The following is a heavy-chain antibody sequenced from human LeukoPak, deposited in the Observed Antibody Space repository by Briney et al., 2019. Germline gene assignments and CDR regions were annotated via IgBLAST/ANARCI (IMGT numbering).Heavy chain of an antibody. Sequence: GRSLRLSCAASGLTFSSYGMHWVRQAPGKGLEWVAVISYDGSNKYYADSVKGRFTISRDNSKNTLYLQMNSLRAEDTAVYYCAKDRGRSSSWTHIFDYWGQGTLVTVSS. V-gene: IGHV3-30*18. CDR1: GLTFSSYG. CDR2: ISYDGSNK. J-gene: IGHJ4*02. CDR3: AKDRGRSSSWTHIFDY. D-gene: IGHD6-13*01.